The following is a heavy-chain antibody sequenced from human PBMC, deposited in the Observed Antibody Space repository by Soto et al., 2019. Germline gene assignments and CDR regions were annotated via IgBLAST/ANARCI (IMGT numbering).Heavy chain of an antibody. CDR2: IYYSGST. Sequence: SETLSLTCTVSGGSISSSSYYWGWIRQPLGKGLEWIGSIYYSGSTYYNPSLKSRVTISVDTSKNQFSLKLSSVTAADTAVYYYARRNSYGHFDYWGQGTLVTVSS. CDR1: GGSISSSSYY. V-gene: IGHV4-39*01. D-gene: IGHD5-18*01. CDR3: ARRNSYGHFDY. J-gene: IGHJ4*02.